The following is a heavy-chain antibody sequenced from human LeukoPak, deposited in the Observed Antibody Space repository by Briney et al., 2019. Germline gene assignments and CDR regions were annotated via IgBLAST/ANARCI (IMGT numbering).Heavy chain of an antibody. CDR2: ISAYNGNT. D-gene: IGHD3-22*01. Sequence: ASVKVSCKASGGTFSSYAISWVRQAPGQGLEWMGWISAYNGNTNYAQKLQGRVTMTTDTSTSTAYMELRSLRSDDTAVYYCARSETYYYDSSGYPVTSFDYWGQGTLVTVSS. CDR1: GGTFSSYA. V-gene: IGHV1-18*01. J-gene: IGHJ4*02. CDR3: ARSETYYYDSSGYPVTSFDY.